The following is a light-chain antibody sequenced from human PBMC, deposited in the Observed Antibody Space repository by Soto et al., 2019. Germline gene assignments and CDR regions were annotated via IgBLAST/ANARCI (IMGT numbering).Light chain of an antibody. CDR2: GAS. J-gene: IGKJ2*01. V-gene: IGKV3-20*01. CDR1: QSLTNVF. Sequence: DIVLTQSPGTLSLSPGEGATLSCRASQSLTNVFLAWYQQKPGQAPRLLIYGASRRATGIPDRFSGSGSGTDFTLTISRLEPEDFAVYFCHQYATSPYTFGQATTLEIK. CDR3: HQYATSPYT.